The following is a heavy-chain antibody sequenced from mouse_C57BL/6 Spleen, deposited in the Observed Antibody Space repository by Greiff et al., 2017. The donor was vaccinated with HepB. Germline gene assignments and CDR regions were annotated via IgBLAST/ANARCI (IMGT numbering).Heavy chain of an antibody. D-gene: IGHD1-1*01. CDR2: ISYDGSN. CDR1: GYSITSGYY. Sequence: VQLKESGPGLVKPSQSLSLTCSVTGYSITSGYYWNWIRQFPGNKLEWMGYISYDGSNNYNPSLKNRISITRDTSKNQFFLKLNSVTTEDTATYYCASPLTTVVANWYFDVWGTGTTVTVSS. V-gene: IGHV3-6*01. J-gene: IGHJ1*03. CDR3: ASPLTTVVANWYFDV.